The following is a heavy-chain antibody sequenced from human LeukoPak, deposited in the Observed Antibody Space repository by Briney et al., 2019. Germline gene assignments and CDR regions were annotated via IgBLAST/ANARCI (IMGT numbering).Heavy chain of an antibody. CDR2: ISAYNGNT. Sequence: ASVKVSCKASGYTFTSYGISWVRQAPGQGLEWMGWISAYNGNTNYAQKLQGRVTMTTDTSTSTAYMGLRSLRSDDTAVYYCARDLKAQRIEALLWFGDSPPVYGMDVWGQGTTVTVSS. J-gene: IGHJ6*02. D-gene: IGHD3-10*01. CDR1: GYTFTSYG. CDR3: ARDLKAQRIEALLWFGDSPPVYGMDV. V-gene: IGHV1-18*01.